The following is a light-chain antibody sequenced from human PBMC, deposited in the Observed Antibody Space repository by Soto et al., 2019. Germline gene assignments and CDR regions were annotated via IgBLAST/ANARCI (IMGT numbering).Light chain of an antibody. V-gene: IGKV1-39*01. CDR2: GAS. Sequence: DIQMTQSPSSLSASVGDRVTITCRASQSISSYLNWYQQKPGKAPKLLLYGASSLQSGVPSRFSCSGSGTDFTLTISSLQPQDFATYYCQQSYSTPFTLGPGTKVDIK. J-gene: IGKJ3*01. CDR3: QQSYSTPFT. CDR1: QSISSY.